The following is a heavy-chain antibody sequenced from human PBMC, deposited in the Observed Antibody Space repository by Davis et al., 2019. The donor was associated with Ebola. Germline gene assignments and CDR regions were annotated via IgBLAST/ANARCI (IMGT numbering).Heavy chain of an antibody. CDR2: IDWDDDK. J-gene: IGHJ4*02. D-gene: IGHD2-15*01. Sequence: SGPTLVKPTQTLTLTCTFSGFSLRTGGMRVSWIRQPPGKALEWPARIDWDDDKFYSPSLKTRLTISKGTSKNQVVLTMTNMDPVNTATYYCARIPQYCSGSSCYSGSFDYWGQGTLVTVSS. CDR3: ARIPQYCSGSSCYSGSFDY. V-gene: IGHV2-70*04. CDR1: GFSLRTGGMR.